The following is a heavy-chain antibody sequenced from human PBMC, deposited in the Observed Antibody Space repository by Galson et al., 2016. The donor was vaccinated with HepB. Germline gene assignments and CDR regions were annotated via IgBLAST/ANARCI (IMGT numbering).Heavy chain of an antibody. D-gene: IGHD2/OR15-2a*01. J-gene: IGHJ5*02. CDR2: INESGTT. CDR1: GASLSGSY. Sequence: SETLSLTCAVKGASLSGSYWAWIRQPPGKGLEWIGEINESGTTTYIPSLKSRVSISADTSKKQFSLTLTSVTAADTAVYYCVKSNSITLLLGEENYSDPWGQGTLVTVSS. V-gene: IGHV4-34*01. CDR3: VKSNSITLLLGEENYSDP.